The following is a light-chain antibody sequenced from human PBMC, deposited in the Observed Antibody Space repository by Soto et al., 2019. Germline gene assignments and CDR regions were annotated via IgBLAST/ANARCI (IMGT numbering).Light chain of an antibody. V-gene: IGKV1-33*01. J-gene: IGKJ5*01. CDR3: QQYDNLLPIT. CDR1: HDIDKN. CDR2: DAS. Sequence: IQLTQSPSSLSASVGDRVTITCQASHDIDKNLNWYQQKPGKAPKLLIYDASSLQTGVPSRFSGSGSATDFTFTISSLQHDDIATYYCQQYDNLLPITFGQGTRLEIK.